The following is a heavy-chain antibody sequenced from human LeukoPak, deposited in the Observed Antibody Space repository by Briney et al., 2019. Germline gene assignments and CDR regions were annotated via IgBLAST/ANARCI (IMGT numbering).Heavy chain of an antibody. Sequence: GGSLRLSCAASGFTFSSYSMNWVRQAPGKGLEWISSISSSSNNIYYADSVKGRFTISRDNAKNSLYLQVNSLRAEDTAVYYCARVSRIAAAGRSDYWGQGTLVTVSS. CDR1: GFTFSSYS. D-gene: IGHD6-13*01. V-gene: IGHV3-21*01. CDR2: ISSSSNNI. CDR3: ARVSRIAAAGRSDY. J-gene: IGHJ4*02.